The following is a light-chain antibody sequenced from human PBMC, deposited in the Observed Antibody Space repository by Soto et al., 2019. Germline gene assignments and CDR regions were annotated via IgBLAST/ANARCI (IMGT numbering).Light chain of an antibody. V-gene: IGLV1-47*02. CDR2: LGD. CDR1: TSNIGTFY. CDR3: SSYAGSNNV. Sequence: QSVLTQPPSASSTPGQTVTISCSGSTSNIGTFYVYWYQHLPGTAPKLLIYLGDQRASGVSDRFSGSKSGTSASLAINGLRSDDEADYYCSSYAGSNNVFGTGTKLTVL. J-gene: IGLJ1*01.